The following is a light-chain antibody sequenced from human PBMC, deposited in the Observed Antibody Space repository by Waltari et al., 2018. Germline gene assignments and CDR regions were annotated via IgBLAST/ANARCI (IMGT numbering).Light chain of an antibody. V-gene: IGKV3-20*01. CDR3: QQYGGSPPTT. CDR2: DAS. J-gene: IGKJ5*01. Sequence: EIVLTQSPATLSLSPGETATLSCRASQSVTNNYLAWYQQRPGQPPRLLISDASSRATGIPDRFSGSVSGTNFTLAISRLEPEDFAVYYCQQYGGSPPTTFGQGTRLEI. CDR1: QSVTNNY.